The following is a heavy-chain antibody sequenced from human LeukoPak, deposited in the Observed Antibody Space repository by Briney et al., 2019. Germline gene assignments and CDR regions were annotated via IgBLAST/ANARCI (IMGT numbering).Heavy chain of an antibody. CDR3: AKDPVVWFGELYSFWFDP. Sequence: QPGGSLRLSCAASGFTFSSYWMSWVRQAPGKGLEWVANIKQDGSEKYYADSVKGRFTISRDNSKNTLYLQMNSLRAEDTAVYYCAKDPVVWFGELYSFWFDPWGQGTLVTVSS. CDR1: GFTFSSYW. V-gene: IGHV3-7*01. J-gene: IGHJ5*02. CDR2: IKQDGSEK. D-gene: IGHD3-10*01.